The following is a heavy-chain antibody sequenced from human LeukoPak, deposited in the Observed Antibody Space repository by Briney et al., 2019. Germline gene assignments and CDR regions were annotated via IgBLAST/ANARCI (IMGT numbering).Heavy chain of an antibody. CDR1: GDFITAYY. D-gene: IGHD7-27*01. V-gene: IGHV4-59*01. CDR3: ASNTGTVFDY. J-gene: IGHJ4*02. Sequence: SETLSLNCTVSGDFITAYYWSWLRQPPGKGLEWIGYVYYSGSTEYNPSLRSRVTISLEMSKRQFSLNLTSVTAADTAVYYCASNTGTVFDYWGQGALVTVSS. CDR2: VYYSGST.